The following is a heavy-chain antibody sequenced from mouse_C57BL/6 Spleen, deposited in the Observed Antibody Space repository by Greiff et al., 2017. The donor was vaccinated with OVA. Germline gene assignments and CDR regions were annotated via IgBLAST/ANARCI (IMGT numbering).Heavy chain of an antibody. CDR1: GYTFTSYW. J-gene: IGHJ4*01. D-gene: IGHD2-4*01. Sequence: QVQLQQSGAELVRPGSSVKLSCKASGYTFTSYWMHWVKQRPIQGLEWIGNIDPSDSETHYNQKFKDKATLTVDKSSSTAYMQLSSLTSEDSAVYYCARSRDYDGDYYAMDYWGQGTSVTVSS. V-gene: IGHV1-52*01. CDR3: ARSRDYDGDYYAMDY. CDR2: IDPSDSET.